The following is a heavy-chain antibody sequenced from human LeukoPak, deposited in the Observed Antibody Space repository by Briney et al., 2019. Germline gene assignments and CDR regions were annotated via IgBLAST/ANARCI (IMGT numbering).Heavy chain of an antibody. V-gene: IGHV3-48*03. J-gene: IGHJ5*02. D-gene: IGHD3-22*01. Sequence: PGGSLRLSCAASGCTFSSYEMNWVRQAPGKGLEWVSYISSSGSTIYYADSVKGRFTISRDKAKNSLYLQMNSLRAEDTAVYYCARDRYYYDSSGYYSWFDPWGQGTLVTVSS. CDR1: GCTFSSYE. CDR2: ISSSGSTI. CDR3: ARDRYYYDSSGYYSWFDP.